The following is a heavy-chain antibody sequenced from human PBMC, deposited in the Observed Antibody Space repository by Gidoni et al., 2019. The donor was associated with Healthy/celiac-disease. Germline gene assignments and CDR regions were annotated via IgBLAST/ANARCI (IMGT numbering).Heavy chain of an antibody. CDR2: IYSGGST. V-gene: IGHV3-53*01. D-gene: IGHD2-2*01. CDR3: ARASMGYYYYYGMDV. J-gene: IGHJ6*02. CDR1: GFTVSSNY. Sequence: EVQLVESGGGLIQPGGSLRLSCAASGFTVSSNYMSWVRQAPGKGLEWVSVIYSGGSTYYADSVKGRFTISRDNSKNTLYLQMNSLRAEDTAVYYCARASMGYYYYYGMDVWGQGTTVTVSS.